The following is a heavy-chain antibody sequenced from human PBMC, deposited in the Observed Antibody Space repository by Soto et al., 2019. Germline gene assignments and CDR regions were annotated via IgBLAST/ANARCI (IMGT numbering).Heavy chain of an antibody. J-gene: IGHJ6*02. V-gene: IGHV1-8*01. Sequence: QVQLVQSGAEVKKPGASVKVSCKASGYTFTSYDINWVRQATGQGLEWMGWMNPNSGKTGYAQKFQGRVTMTRNTSISTAYMELSSLRSEDTAVYYCARVDSSGWYGPYYYDGMDVWGQGTTVTVSS. CDR3: ARVDSSGWYGPYYYDGMDV. D-gene: IGHD6-19*01. CDR2: MNPNSGKT. CDR1: GYTFTSYD.